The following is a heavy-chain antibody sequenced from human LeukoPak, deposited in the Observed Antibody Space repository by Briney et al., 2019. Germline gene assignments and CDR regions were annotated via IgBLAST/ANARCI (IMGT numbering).Heavy chain of an antibody. J-gene: IGHJ4*02. V-gene: IGHV3-30*18. Sequence: GGSLRLSCAASGFTFSNHGMHWVRQGPGKGLEWVAVISPDGSGKFYADAVKGRFTISRDNSMNTLFLQMNSLRGEDTALYYCAKERGAFSAYDYWGQGTLVTVSS. CDR2: ISPDGSGK. CDR3: AKERGAFSAYDY. CDR1: GFTFSNHG. D-gene: IGHD6-19*01.